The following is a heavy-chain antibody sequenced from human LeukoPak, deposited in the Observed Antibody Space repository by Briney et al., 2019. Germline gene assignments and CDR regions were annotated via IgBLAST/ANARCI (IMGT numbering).Heavy chain of an antibody. V-gene: IGHV1-18*01. CDR2: ISAYNGNR. J-gene: IGHJ4*02. CDR1: GYTCRNYG. CDR3: ARDGYFDY. Sequence: ASVKVSCKASGYTCRNYGIALWRHAPGQGLEWMVWISAYNGNRNYAQKLQGRVTMTTDTSTSTAYMELRSLRSDDTAVYYCARDGYFDYWGQGTLVTVSS.